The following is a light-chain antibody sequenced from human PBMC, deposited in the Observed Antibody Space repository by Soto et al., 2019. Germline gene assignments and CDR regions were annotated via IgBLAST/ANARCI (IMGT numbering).Light chain of an antibody. V-gene: IGLV2-14*01. Sequence: QSALTQPASVSGSPGQSITISCTGTSSDVGGYNYVSWYQQHPGKAPKLMIYYVSNRPSGVSNRFSGSKSGNTASLTISGLQAEDEADYYCSSYTSSRLGVFGGGTKVTVL. J-gene: IGLJ2*01. CDR1: SSDVGGYNY. CDR3: SSYTSSRLGV. CDR2: YVS.